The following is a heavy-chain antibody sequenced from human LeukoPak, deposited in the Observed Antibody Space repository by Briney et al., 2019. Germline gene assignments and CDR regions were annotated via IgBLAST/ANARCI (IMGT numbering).Heavy chain of an antibody. Sequence: SETLSLTCAVSDGSISSGGYSWSWIRQPPGKGLEWIGYIYHSGSTYYNPSLKSRVTISVDRSKNQFSLKLSSVTAADTAVYYCARGRIRDTAMVTIWGQGTLVTVSS. J-gene: IGHJ4*02. CDR1: DGSISSGGYS. V-gene: IGHV4-30-2*01. CDR2: IYHSGST. CDR3: ARGRIRDTAMVTI. D-gene: IGHD5-18*01.